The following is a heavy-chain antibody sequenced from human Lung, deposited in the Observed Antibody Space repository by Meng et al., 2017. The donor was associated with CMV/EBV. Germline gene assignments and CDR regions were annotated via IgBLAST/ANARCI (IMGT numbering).Heavy chain of an antibody. J-gene: IGHJ5*02. Sequence: ESXKISCAACGFTLSSFDMHWVRQPTGKRLEWVSVIYSGGNTYYADSVKGRFTISRDNSKNTLYLQMNSLRAEDTAVYYCARGAAAAGFDPWGQGTLVTVSS. D-gene: IGHD6-13*01. CDR1: GFTLSSFD. V-gene: IGHV3-53*01. CDR2: IYSGGNT. CDR3: ARGAAAAGFDP.